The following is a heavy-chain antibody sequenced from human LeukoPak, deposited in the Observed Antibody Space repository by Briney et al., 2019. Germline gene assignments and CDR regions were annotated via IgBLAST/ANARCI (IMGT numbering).Heavy chain of an antibody. CDR2: MNPNSGNT. J-gene: IGHJ6*02. CDR3: ARANALYYDFWSGRQMDV. D-gene: IGHD3-3*01. Sequence: ASVKVSCKASGNTFTSYDINWVRQATGQGLEWMGWMNPNSGNTGYAQKFQGRVTMTRNTSISTAYMELSSLRSEDTAVYYCARANALYYDFWSGRQMDVWGQGTTVTVSS. CDR1: GNTFTSYD. V-gene: IGHV1-8*01.